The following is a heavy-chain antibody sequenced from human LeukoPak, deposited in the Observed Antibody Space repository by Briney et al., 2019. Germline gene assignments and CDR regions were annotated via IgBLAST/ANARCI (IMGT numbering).Heavy chain of an antibody. V-gene: IGHV1-69*05. D-gene: IGHD5-18*01. CDR3: ASLAYYSYGPRYFDY. Sequence: SVTVSCMASGGTFSSYAISWVRQAPGQGLEWMGGIIPIFGTANYAQKFQGRVSITTDESTSTAYMELSSLRSEDTAVYYCASLAYYSYGPRYFDYWGQGTLVTVSS. CDR2: IIPIFGTA. J-gene: IGHJ4*02. CDR1: GGTFSSYA.